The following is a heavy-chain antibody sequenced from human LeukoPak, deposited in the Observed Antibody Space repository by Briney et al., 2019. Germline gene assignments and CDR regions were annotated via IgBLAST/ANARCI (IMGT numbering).Heavy chain of an antibody. D-gene: IGHD2-15*01. CDR3: ARAGLDHCSGGSCYFGWFDP. V-gene: IGHV1-18*01. Sequence: ASVKVSCMASGYILTSYVISWVRQAPGQGLEWMGWISGYNGNINYAQKLQGRVTMTTDTSTSTAYMELRSLRSDDTAVYYCARAGLDHCSGGSCYFGWFDPWGQGTLVTVSS. J-gene: IGHJ5*02. CDR2: ISGYNGNI. CDR1: GYILTSYV.